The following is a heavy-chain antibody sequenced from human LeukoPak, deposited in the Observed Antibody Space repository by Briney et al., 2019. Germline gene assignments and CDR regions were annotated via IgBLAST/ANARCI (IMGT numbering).Heavy chain of an antibody. J-gene: IGHJ4*02. D-gene: IGHD5-24*01. CDR2: IYYSGST. CDR1: GGSISSYY. CDR3: ARGDGYYYFDY. Sequence: SETLSLTCTVSGGSISSYYWNWIRQPPGKRLEWIGYIYYSGSTNYNPSLKSRVTISIDTSKNQFSLKLSSVPAADTAVYYCARGDGYYYFDYWGQGTLVTVSS. V-gene: IGHV4-59*01.